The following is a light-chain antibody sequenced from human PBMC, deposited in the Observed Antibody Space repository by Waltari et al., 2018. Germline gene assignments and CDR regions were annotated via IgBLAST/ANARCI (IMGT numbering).Light chain of an antibody. CDR2: RNN. V-gene: IGLV1-47*01. J-gene: IGLJ3*02. CDR1: SSNIGSNY. CDR3: AAWDDSLSGHWV. Sequence: QSVLTQPPSASGTPGQRVTISCSGSSSNIGSNYVYWYQQLPGTAPKLRIYRNNQRPSGVPDRFSGSKSGTSASLAISGLRSEDEADYYCAAWDDSLSGHWVFGGGTKLTVL.